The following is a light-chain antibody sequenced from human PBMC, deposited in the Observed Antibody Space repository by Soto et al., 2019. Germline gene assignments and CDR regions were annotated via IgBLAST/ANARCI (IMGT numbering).Light chain of an antibody. CDR3: CSYTTSNTRQIV. Sequence: QSALTQPASVSGSPGQSIPISCTGTSSDVGGYNYVSWYQQQPGKAPKFMIYDVTNRPSGVSNRFSGSKSGNTASLTISGLQAEDEADYYCCSYTTSNTRQIVFGTRTKVTVL. V-gene: IGLV2-14*01. CDR1: SSDVGGYNY. CDR2: DVT. J-gene: IGLJ1*01.